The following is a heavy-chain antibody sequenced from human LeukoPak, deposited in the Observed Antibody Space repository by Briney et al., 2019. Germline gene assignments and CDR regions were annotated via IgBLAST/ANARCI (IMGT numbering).Heavy chain of an antibody. Sequence: SVKVSCKASGGTFSSYAISWVRQAPGQGLEWMGGIIPIFGTANYAQKFQGRVTITTDESTSTAYMELSSLRSEDTAVYYCARCSQDSSGYYYVGFDYWGQGTLVTVSS. CDR2: IIPIFGTA. CDR3: ARCSQDSSGYYYVGFDY. V-gene: IGHV1-69*05. CDR1: GGTFSSYA. D-gene: IGHD3-22*01. J-gene: IGHJ4*02.